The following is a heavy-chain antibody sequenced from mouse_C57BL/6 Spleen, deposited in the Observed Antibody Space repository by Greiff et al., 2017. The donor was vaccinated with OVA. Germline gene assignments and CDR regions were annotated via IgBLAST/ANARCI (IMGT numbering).Heavy chain of an antibody. CDR2: IDPSDSST. CDR1: GYTFTSYW. D-gene: IGHD2-1*01. V-gene: IGHV1-50*01. J-gene: IGHJ2*01. Sequence: QVQLKQPGAELVKPGASVKLSCKASGYTFTSYWMQWVKQRPGQGLEWIGEIDPSDSSTNYNQKFKGKATLTVDQSSSTAYMQLSSMTSEDSAVYYCAREYYGKMFDYWGQGTTLTVSS. CDR3: AREYYGKMFDY.